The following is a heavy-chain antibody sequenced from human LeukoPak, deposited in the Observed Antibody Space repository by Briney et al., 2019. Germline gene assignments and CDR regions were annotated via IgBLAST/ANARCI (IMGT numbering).Heavy chain of an antibody. Sequence: GGSLRLSFAASGFTFHYHGMSWVRPVPGKGLEWVSALNWNGDNTGYADSVKGRFTISRDNAKKPLYLQMNSLTAEDTAYYYCAREEGPYFDCWGQGTLVTVSS. J-gene: IGHJ4*02. CDR2: LNWNGDNT. CDR3: AREEGPYFDC. V-gene: IGHV3-20*03. CDR1: GFTFHYHG.